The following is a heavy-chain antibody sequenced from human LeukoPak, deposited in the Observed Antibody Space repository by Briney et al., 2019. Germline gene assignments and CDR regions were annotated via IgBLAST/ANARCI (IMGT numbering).Heavy chain of an antibody. D-gene: IGHD3-22*01. V-gene: IGHV3-48*03. CDR3: AREAWYYYDSSGYYYEGPQF. CDR2: ISSSGSTI. J-gene: IGHJ4*02. CDR1: GFTFSSYE. Sequence: GGSLRLSCAASGFTFSSYEMNWVRQAPGKGLEWVSYISSSGSTIYYADSVKGRFTISRDNAKNSLYLQMNSLRAEDTAVYYCAREAWYYYDSSGYYYEGPQFWGQGTLVTVSS.